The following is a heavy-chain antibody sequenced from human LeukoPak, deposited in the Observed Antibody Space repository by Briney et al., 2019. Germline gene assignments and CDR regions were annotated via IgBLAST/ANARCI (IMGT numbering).Heavy chain of an antibody. CDR3: ARVVVPDVNGAFDI. CDR2: IFTSGST. CDR1: GGSISSYH. J-gene: IGHJ3*02. Sequence: SETLSLTCTVSGGSISSYHWSWIRQPAGKGLEWIGRIFTSGSTDYNPSLKSRVTISVDTSRNQFSLKLSSVTAADTAVYYCARVVVPDVNGAFDIWGQGTMVTVSS. V-gene: IGHV4-4*07. D-gene: IGHD2-2*01.